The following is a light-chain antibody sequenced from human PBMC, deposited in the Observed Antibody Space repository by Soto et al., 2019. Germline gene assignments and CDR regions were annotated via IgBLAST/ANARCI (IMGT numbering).Light chain of an antibody. J-gene: IGKJ1*01. V-gene: IGKV1-39*01. CDR1: QSISNH. CDR2: AAS. CDR3: QQDKSYSWT. Sequence: DIQMTQSPSSLSASVEDRVIITCRASQSISNHLNWYQQKPGKAPKLLIFAASSLQSGVPSRFSGSRSGPDFTLTISSLQPDDFATYYCQQDKSYSWTFGQGTKVESK.